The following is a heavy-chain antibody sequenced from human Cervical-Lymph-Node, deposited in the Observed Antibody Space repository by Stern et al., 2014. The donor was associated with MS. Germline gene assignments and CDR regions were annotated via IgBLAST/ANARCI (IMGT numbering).Heavy chain of an antibody. CDR3: GREVALTAGLLGF. CDR1: GYRVSSYW. D-gene: IGHD3-22*01. V-gene: IGHV5-51*01. J-gene: IGHJ4*02. CDR2: VFPSDSET. Sequence: VQLVQSGAEVKKPGESRKIACKGSGYRVSSYWIAWVRQMPGEGLEWMVMVFPSDSETSYSPSFEGQVTIPVDKSTSTAYLHWSSLKASDTARYYCGREVALTAGLLGFWGQGTQVIVS.